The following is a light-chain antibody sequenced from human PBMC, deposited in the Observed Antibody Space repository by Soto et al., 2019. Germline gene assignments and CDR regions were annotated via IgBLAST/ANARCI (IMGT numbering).Light chain of an antibody. J-gene: IGKJ5*01. Sequence: DVVVTQSPLSLSVTLGQPASISCSCSQSLVYSDGRTYLTWFQQRPGQSPRRLIYKVSNLDSGVPDRFSGSGSGTNFIMKISRVEAEDVGLYYCMQGTHVPFTFGQGTRLEIK. CDR2: KVS. V-gene: IGKV2D-30*01. CDR3: MQGTHVPFT. CDR1: QSLVYSDGRTY.